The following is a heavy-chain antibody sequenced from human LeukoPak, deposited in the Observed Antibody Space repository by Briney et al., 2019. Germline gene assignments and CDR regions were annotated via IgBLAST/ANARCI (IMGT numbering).Heavy chain of an antibody. V-gene: IGHV3-23*01. J-gene: IGHJ4*02. CDR1: GFTFSSYA. D-gene: IGHD3-22*01. CDR3: AKDGNLVITTSYFDY. Sequence: PGGSLRLSCAASGFTFSSYAMSWVRQAPGKGLEWVSAISGSGGSTYYADSVKGRFTISRDNSKNTLYLQMNSLRAEDTAVYYCAKDGNLVITTSYFDYWGQGTLVTVSS. CDR2: ISGSGGST.